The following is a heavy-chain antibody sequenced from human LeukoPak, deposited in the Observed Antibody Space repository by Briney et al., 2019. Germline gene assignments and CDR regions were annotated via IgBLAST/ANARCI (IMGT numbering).Heavy chain of an antibody. CDR1: GFTFRSYE. V-gene: IGHV3-48*03. D-gene: IGHD6-19*01. CDR2: IRSSGSTI. Sequence: PSGGSLRLSCAASGFTFRSYEMNWVRQAPGKGLEWSTYIRSSGSTIYYADSVRGRFTISRDNAKNSLSLQMNSLRAEDTAVYYCATGGGVAGLGVDYWGQGTLVTVSS. CDR3: ATGGGVAGLGVDY. J-gene: IGHJ4*02.